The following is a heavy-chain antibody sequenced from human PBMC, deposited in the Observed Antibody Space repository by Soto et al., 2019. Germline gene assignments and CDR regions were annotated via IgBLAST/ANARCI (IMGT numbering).Heavy chain of an antibody. V-gene: IGHV2-5*02. CDR2: IYWDDDK. CDR3: AHRLTLNSDWNYGRFDY. D-gene: IGHD1-7*01. J-gene: IGHJ4*02. CDR1: GFSLTTSGVG. Sequence: QITLKESGPTLVKPTQTLTLTCTFSGFSLTTSGVGVGWIRQPPGKALEWLALIYWDDDKRYSPSLKSRLTITKDASKNKVVLTTTNMDPVDTATYFCAHRLTLNSDWNYGRFDYWGQGTLGTVSS.